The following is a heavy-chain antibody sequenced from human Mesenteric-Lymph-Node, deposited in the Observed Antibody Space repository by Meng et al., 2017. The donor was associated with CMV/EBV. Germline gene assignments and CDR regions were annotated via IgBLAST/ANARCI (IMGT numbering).Heavy chain of an antibody. CDR3: ARGGSGSWFGAATFDY. J-gene: IGHJ4*02. D-gene: IGHD3-10*01. CDR1: CCSISCADYY. V-gene: IGHV4-30-4*08. CDR2: VYYSWST. Sequence: QLAAAGPDSVEPSQTTSRSCKCSCCSISCADYYWSWIRQPPGKGLGWIGYVYYSWSTDYNPSLKSLVTISVDTSKNQFSLKLSSVTAADTDVYYCARGGSGSWFGAATFDYWGQGTLVTVSS.